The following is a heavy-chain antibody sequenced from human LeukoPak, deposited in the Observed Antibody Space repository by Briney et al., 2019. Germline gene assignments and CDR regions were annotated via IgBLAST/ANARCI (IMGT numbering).Heavy chain of an antibody. D-gene: IGHD3-22*01. Sequence: GGSLRLSCAASGFTFTTYWMSWVRQAPGKGLEWVANIKQDGTEKYYVDSVKGRFTISRDNAKNSLYLQMNSLRAEDTAVYYCARPDQNYYDSSGTFDYWGQGTLVTVSS. J-gene: IGHJ4*02. CDR2: IKQDGTEK. CDR3: ARPDQNYYDSSGTFDY. CDR1: GFTFTTYW. V-gene: IGHV3-7*01.